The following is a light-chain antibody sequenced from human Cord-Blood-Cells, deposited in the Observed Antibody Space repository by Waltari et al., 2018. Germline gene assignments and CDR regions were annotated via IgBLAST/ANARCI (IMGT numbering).Light chain of an antibody. V-gene: IGLV2-14*01. CDR2: DVS. CDR3: SSYTSSSTWV. J-gene: IGLJ3*02. CDR1: SSDVGGYHY. Sequence: QSALTQPASVSGSPVQSITITYTGTSSDVGGYHYVSWYQQHPGKAPKHMIYDVSKRPSGVSNRFSGSKSGNTASLTISGLQAEDEADYYCSSYTSSSTWVFGGGTKLTVL.